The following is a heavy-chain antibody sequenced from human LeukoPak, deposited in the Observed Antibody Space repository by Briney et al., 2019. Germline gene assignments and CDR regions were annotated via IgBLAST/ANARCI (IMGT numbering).Heavy chain of an antibody. CDR1: GGSFSGYY. V-gene: IGHV4-34*01. CDR3: AIHMVRGARRYGMDV. D-gene: IGHD3-10*01. Sequence: SETLSLTCAVYGGSFSGYYWSWIRQPPGKGLEWIGEINHSGSTNYNPSLKSRVTISVDTSKNQFSLKLSSVTAADTAVYYCAIHMVRGARRYGMDVWGQGTTVTVSS. CDR2: INHSGST. J-gene: IGHJ6*02.